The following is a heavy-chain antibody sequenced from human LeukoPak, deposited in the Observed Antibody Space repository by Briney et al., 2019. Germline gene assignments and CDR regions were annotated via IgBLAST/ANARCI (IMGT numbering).Heavy chain of an antibody. Sequence: GGSLRLSCAASGFTFSSYWMHWVRQAPGKGLEWVSSISSSSNSIYYAGSVKGRFTISRDNAKNSLYLQMNSLRAEDTAVYFCARVSSGITHNDWGQGTLVTVSS. CDR1: GFTFSSYW. CDR3: ARVSSGITHND. V-gene: IGHV3-21*01. D-gene: IGHD3-10*01. CDR2: ISSSSNSI. J-gene: IGHJ4*02.